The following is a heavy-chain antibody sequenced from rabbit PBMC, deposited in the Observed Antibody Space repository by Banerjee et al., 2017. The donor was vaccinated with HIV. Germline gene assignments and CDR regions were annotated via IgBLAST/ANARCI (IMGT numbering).Heavy chain of an antibody. D-gene: IGHD1-1*01. J-gene: IGHJ4*01. CDR2: IFIDGSGST. CDR3: AKDRSVGSAGYYRDL. V-gene: IGHV1S40*01. Sequence: QSLEESGGGLVQPGGSLKLSCKASGFDFSSGYWICWVRQAPGKGLEWIACIFIDGSGSTYYASWAKGRFTISKTSSTTVTLQMTSLTAADTATYFCAKDRSVGSAGYYRDLWGPGTLVTVS. CDR1: GFDFSSGYW.